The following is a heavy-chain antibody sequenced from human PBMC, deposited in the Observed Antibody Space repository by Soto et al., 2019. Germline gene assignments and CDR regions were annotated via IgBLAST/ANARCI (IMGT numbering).Heavy chain of an antibody. V-gene: IGHV3-48*01. J-gene: IGHJ5*02. CDR1: GFTFSSYS. CDR2: ISSSSSTI. D-gene: IGHD3-10*01. CDR3: ARGRSFSYDSTPPPMFDP. Sequence: GGSLRLSCAASGFTFSSYSMNWVRQAPGKGLEWVSYISSSSSTIYYAASVQGRFTISRQNAKNSVYLQMNSLRAGDTAFYYCARGRSFSYDSTPPPMFDPWGQGTLVTVSS.